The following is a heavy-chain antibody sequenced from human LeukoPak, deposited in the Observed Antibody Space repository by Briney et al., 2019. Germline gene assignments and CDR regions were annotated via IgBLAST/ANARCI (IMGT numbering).Heavy chain of an antibody. V-gene: IGHV4-38-2*02. CDR3: ARGSVAGLDFDY. D-gene: IGHD6-19*01. J-gene: IGHJ4*02. CDR2: IYHSGST. CDR1: GYSISSGYY. Sequence: SETLSLTCTVSGYSISSGYYWGWIRQPPGKGLEWIGSIYHSGSTYYNPSLKSRVTISVDTSKNQFSLKLSSVTAADTAVYYCARGSVAGLDFDYWGQGTLVTVSS.